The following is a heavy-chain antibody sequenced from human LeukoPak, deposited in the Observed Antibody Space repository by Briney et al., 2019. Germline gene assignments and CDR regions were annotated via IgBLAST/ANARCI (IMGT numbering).Heavy chain of an antibody. CDR3: ARDRDYGDNWFDP. J-gene: IGHJ5*02. Sequence: ASLKVSCKASGYTFTGYYMHWVRQAPGQGLEWMGWINPNSGGTNYAQKFQGRVTMTRDTSISTAYMELSRLRSDDTAVYYCARDRDYGDNWFDPWGQGTLVTVSS. CDR2: INPNSGGT. CDR1: GYTFTGYY. V-gene: IGHV1-2*02. D-gene: IGHD4-17*01.